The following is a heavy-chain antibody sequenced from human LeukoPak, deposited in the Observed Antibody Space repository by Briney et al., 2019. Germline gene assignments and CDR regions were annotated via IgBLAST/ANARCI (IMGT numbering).Heavy chain of an antibody. D-gene: IGHD2-2*01. CDR1: GYILTSYY. Sequence: GASVKVSCKASGYILTSYYMHWVRQAPGQGLEWMGIINPGGGSTSYAQKFQGRVTMTRDTSTSTVFMEMSSLRSGDTAVYYCTRGDLVVPATSPTIYNWFDPWGQGTLVTVSS. V-gene: IGHV1-46*01. J-gene: IGHJ5*02. CDR3: TRGDLVVPATSPTIYNWFDP. CDR2: INPGGGST.